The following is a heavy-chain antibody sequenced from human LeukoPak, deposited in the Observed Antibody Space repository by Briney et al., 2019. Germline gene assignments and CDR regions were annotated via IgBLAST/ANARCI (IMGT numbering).Heavy chain of an antibody. J-gene: IGHJ4*02. CDR3: ARAKYYYDSHPHY. CDR1: GFTFSSYS. D-gene: IGHD3-22*01. Sequence: GGSLRLSCAASGFTFSSYSMNWVRQAPGKGLEWVSSISSSSSYIYYADSVKGRFTISRDNAKNSLYLQMNSLRAEDTAVYYCARAKYYYDSHPHYWGQGTLVTVSS. V-gene: IGHV3-21*01. CDR2: ISSSSSYI.